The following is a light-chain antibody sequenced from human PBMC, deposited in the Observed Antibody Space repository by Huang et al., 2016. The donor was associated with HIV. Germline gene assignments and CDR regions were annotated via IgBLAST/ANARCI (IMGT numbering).Light chain of an antibody. CDR1: QGISSS. CDR3: QQFKNYLT. CDR2: DAS. Sequence: AIQLTQSPSSLPASVGDRVTITCRASQGISSSLDWYKQKPGKSPKLLIYDASSLESGVPSMFSGSGSGTDFTLTISSLQPEDFATYYCQQFKNYLTFGQGTRLEIK. J-gene: IGKJ5*01. V-gene: IGKV1D-13*01.